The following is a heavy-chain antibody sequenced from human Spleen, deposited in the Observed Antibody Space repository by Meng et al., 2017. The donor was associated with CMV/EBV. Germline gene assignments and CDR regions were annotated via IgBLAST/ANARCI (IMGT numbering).Heavy chain of an antibody. V-gene: IGHV4-39*07. D-gene: IGHD3-10*01. CDR3: ANFDYRGYGDESDI. CDR1: GDSIFSSRYY. CDR2: VYDSGRT. Sequence: SETLSLTCTVSGDSIFSSRYYWAWIRKPPGKGLEWIGNVYDSGRTFYSPSLKSRVTISVDTSKNQFSLKLRSVTAADTAVYYCANFDYRGYGDESDIWGQGTMVTVSS. J-gene: IGHJ3*02.